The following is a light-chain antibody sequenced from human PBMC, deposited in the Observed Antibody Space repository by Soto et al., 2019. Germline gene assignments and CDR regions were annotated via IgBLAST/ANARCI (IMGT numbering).Light chain of an antibody. CDR3: SSYPSSSPHV. CDR1: SSDVGGYNF. J-gene: IGLJ6*01. V-gene: IGLV2-14*03. CDR2: DVS. Sequence: QSALTQPASVSGSPGQSITISCTGSSSDVGGYNFVSWYQQHPGKVPKLMIYDVSSRPSGVSDRFSGSKSGNTASLTISGLQAEDQCDYCSSYPSSSPHVFGSGTKLTVL.